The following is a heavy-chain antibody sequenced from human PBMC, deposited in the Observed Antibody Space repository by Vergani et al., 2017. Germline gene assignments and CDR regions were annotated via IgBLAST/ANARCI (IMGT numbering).Heavy chain of an antibody. D-gene: IGHD3-22*01. J-gene: IGHJ4*02. V-gene: IGHV3-15*01. CDR1: GFTFSNAW. CDR3: TTLRYYYDSSGYSNY. CDR2: IKSKTYGGTT. Sequence: EVQLVESGGGLVQPGGSLRLSCAASGFTFSNAWMSWVRQAPGKGLEWVGRIKSKTYGGTTDYAAPVKGRFTISRDDSKNTLYLQMNSRKTEDTAVYYCTTLRYYYDSSGYSNYWGQGTLVTVSS.